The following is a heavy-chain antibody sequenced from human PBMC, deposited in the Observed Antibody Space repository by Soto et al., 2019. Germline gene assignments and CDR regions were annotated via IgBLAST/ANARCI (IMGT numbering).Heavy chain of an antibody. CDR1: GYTFSSYG. V-gene: IGHV1-18*01. J-gene: IGHJ4*02. CDR2: ISTYNRNT. D-gene: IGHD6-13*01. CDR3: ARELRRSSLDFDY. Sequence: GASVKVSCKASGYTFSSYGISWVRQAPGQGLEWMGWISTYNRNTNYVQKLQGRVTMTTDTSTGTAYMELRSLSSDDTAVYYCARELRRSSLDFDYWGQGTLVTVSS.